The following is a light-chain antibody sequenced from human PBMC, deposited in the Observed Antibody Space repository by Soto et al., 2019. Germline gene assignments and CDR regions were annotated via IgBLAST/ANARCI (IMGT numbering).Light chain of an antibody. J-gene: IGKJ5*01. CDR1: QSVSSN. Sequence: DIAMTQSPATLSVSPGERATLSCRASQSVSSNLAWYQQKPGQAPRLLIYGASSRATGIPDRFSGSGSGTDFTLTISRLEPEDFAVYYCQQYGSSSITFGQGTRLAIK. CDR2: GAS. V-gene: IGKV3-20*01. CDR3: QQYGSSSIT.